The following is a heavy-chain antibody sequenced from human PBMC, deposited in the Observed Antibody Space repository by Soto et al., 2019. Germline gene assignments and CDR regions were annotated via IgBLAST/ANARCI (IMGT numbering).Heavy chain of an antibody. CDR1: GFTFSSYA. Sequence: QVQLVESGGGVVQPGRSLRLSCAASGFTFSSYAMHWVRQAPGKGLEWVAVISYDGSNKYYADSVKGRFTISRDNSKNTLYLQMNSLRAEDTAVYYCARDHVLAVDGTYDAFDIWCQGTMVTVSS. D-gene: IGHD6-19*01. CDR2: ISYDGSNK. V-gene: IGHV3-30-3*01. J-gene: IGHJ3*02. CDR3: ARDHVLAVDGTYDAFDI.